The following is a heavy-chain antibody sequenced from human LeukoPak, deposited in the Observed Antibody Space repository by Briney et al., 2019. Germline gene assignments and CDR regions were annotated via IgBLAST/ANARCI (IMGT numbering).Heavy chain of an antibody. CDR3: ARVYRYSSGWYSTPYFDY. J-gene: IGHJ4*02. V-gene: IGHV4-34*01. D-gene: IGHD6-19*01. Sequence: SETLSLTCAVYGXSFSGYYWSWIRQPPGKGLEWIGEINHSGSTNYNPSLKSRVTISVDTSKNQFSLKLSSVTAADTAVYYCARVYRYSSGWYSTPYFDYWGQGTPVTVSS. CDR2: INHSGST. CDR1: GXSFSGYY.